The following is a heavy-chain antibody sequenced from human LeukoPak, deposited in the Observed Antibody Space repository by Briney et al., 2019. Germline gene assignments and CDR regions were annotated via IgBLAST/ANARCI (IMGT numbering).Heavy chain of an antibody. CDR3: ARRKYDSGTSCLDY. V-gene: IGHV4-39*01. CDR2: IYCGGGT. J-gene: IGHJ4*02. D-gene: IGHD3-10*01. CDR1: GDSINSSNYY. Sequence: PSETLSLTCTVSGDSINSSNYYWGWIRQPPGKGLEWIGTIYCGGGTYYNPSTYYNSSLMSRLTISVDTSKKQFSLKMSSVTAADTAVYYCARRKYDSGTSCLDYWGQGTLVTVSS.